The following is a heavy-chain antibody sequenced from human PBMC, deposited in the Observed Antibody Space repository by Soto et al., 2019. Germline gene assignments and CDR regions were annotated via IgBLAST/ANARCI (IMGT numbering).Heavy chain of an antibody. CDR3: ARDRPSGRFLEWFHPYYGMHV. Sequence: GGSLRLCCAASGFTFSSYEMNWVRQAPGKGVEWVSYISSSGSTVYYADSVKGRFTISKDNANNSLYLQLNSLRAEDTAVYYCARDRPSGRFLEWFHPYYGMHVWGQGTTVTVSS. CDR2: ISSSGSTV. D-gene: IGHD3-3*01. V-gene: IGHV3-48*03. CDR1: GFTFSSYE. J-gene: IGHJ6*02.